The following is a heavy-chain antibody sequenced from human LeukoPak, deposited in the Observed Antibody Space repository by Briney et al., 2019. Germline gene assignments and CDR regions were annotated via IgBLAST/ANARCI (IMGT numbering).Heavy chain of an antibody. J-gene: IGHJ5*02. CDR3: AGAKYYDSSEFDP. Sequence: SETLSLTCTVSGGSISSYYWSWIRQPPGKGLEWIGYIYYSGSTNYNPSLKSRVTISVDTSKNQFSLKLSSMTAADTAVYYSAGAKYYDSSEFDPWRQGTLVTVSS. V-gene: IGHV4-59*01. CDR2: IYYSGST. D-gene: IGHD3-22*01. CDR1: GGSISSYY.